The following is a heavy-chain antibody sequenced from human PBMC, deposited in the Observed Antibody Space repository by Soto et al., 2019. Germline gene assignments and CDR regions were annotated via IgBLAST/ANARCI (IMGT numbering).Heavy chain of an antibody. D-gene: IGHD6-6*01. CDR3: AAEQLVPFDY. V-gene: IGHV3-7*01. CDR2: IKQDGSEK. J-gene: IGHJ4*02. CDR1: GLTFSSCW. Sequence: EVQLVESGGGLVQPGGSLRLSCAASGLTFSSCWMSWVRQAPGKGLEWVANIKQDGSEKNYVDSVKGRFTISRDNAKNSLYLQMNSLRAEDTAVYYCAAEQLVPFDYWGQGTLVSVSS.